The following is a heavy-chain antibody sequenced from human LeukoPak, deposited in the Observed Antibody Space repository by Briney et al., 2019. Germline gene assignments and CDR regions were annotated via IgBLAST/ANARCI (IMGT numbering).Heavy chain of an antibody. CDR2: IRYDGSNK. D-gene: IGHD6-13*01. V-gene: IGHV3-30*02. CDR1: GFTFSSYG. Sequence: GGSLRLSCAASGFTFSSYGMHWVRQAPGKGLEWVAFIRYDGSNKYYADSVKGRFTISRDNSKNTLYLQMNSLRAEDTAVYYCAKVDGAGSSWYRYWGQGTLVTVSS. J-gene: IGHJ4*02. CDR3: AKVDGAGSSWYRY.